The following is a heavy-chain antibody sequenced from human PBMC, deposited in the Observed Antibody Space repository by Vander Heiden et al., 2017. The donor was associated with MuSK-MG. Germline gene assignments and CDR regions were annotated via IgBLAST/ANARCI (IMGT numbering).Heavy chain of an antibody. V-gene: IGHV3-23*01. CDR1: GFTFTDYA. J-gene: IGHJ4*02. CDR2: VSAGGDGT. CDR3: SRQYSSGFIGV. D-gene: IGHD3-22*01. Sequence: EVQLLGSGGGLVQPGGALRLSCVASGFTFTDYALSWVRQAPGKGLEWVSTVSAGGDGTYYADSVRVRFTISRDNSKNTLYLQMNSLRAEDTALYYCSRQYSSGFIGVWGQGTLVTVS.